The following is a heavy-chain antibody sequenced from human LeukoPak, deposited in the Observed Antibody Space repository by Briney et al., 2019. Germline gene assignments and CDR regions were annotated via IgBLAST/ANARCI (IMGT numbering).Heavy chain of an antibody. CDR3: AKDVPHYYGSGSYPGY. V-gene: IGHV3-23*01. Sequence: GGSLRLSCAASDFTFSTYGMSWVRQAPGKGLEWVSSISGGGGSTYYADSVKGRFTISRDNSKNTLYLQMNSLRAEDTAVYYCAKDVPHYYGSGSYPGYWGQGTLVTVSS. CDR1: DFTFSTYG. D-gene: IGHD3-10*01. J-gene: IGHJ4*02. CDR2: ISGGGGST.